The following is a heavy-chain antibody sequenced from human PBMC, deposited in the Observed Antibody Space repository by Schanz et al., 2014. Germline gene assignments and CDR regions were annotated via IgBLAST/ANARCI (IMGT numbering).Heavy chain of an antibody. D-gene: IGHD1-26*01. CDR3: AKYGTGKGVSFEY. CDR1: GFTFSSYA. Sequence: VQLVESGGGVVQPGGSLRLSCAASGFTFSSYAMSWVRQAPGKGLEWVANIKQDGSEKYYVDSVKGRFTISRDNAKNSLYLQMNSLTAEDTAVYYCAKYGTGKGVSFEYWGQGTLVTVSS. V-gene: IGHV3-7*01. CDR2: IKQDGSEK. J-gene: IGHJ4*02.